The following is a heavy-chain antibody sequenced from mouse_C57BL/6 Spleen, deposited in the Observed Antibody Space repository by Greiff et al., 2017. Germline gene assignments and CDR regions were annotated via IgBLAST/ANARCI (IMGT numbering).Heavy chain of an antibody. CDR3: TREGLRWGMDY. CDR2: ISSGGDYI. Sequence: EVKVEESGEGLVKPGGSLKLSCAASGFTFSSYAMSWVRQTPEKRLEWVAYISSGGDYIYYADTVKGRFTISRDNARNTLYLQMSSLKSEDTAMYYCTREGLRWGMDYWGQGTSVTVSS. J-gene: IGHJ4*01. V-gene: IGHV5-9-1*02. CDR1: GFTFSSYA. D-gene: IGHD2-2*01.